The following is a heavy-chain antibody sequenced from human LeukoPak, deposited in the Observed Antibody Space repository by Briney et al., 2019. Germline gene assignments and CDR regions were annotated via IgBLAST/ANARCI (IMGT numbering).Heavy chain of an antibody. Sequence: SEPLSLTCTVSGGSISSHYWSWIRKPPGKGLEWIGYIYYSGSTNYNPSLKSRVTISVDTSKIQFSLKLSSVSAANTAVYYCATSRGGSGSIWDSWGQGTLVTVSS. CDR2: IYYSGST. CDR1: GGSISSHY. CDR3: ATSRGGSGSIWDS. V-gene: IGHV4-59*11. D-gene: IGHD3-10*01. J-gene: IGHJ4*02.